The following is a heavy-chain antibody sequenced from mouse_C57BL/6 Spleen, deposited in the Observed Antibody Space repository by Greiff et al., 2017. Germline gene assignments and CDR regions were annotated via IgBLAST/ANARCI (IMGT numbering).Heavy chain of an antibody. V-gene: IGHV1-72*01. J-gene: IGHJ3*01. D-gene: IGHD2-3*01. CDR3: AREAYNGFFLPFAY. CDR1: GYTFTSYW. CDR2: IDPNSGGT. Sequence: VHLVESGAELVKPGASVKLSCKASGYTFTSYWMHWVKQRPGRGLEWIGRIDPNSGGTRYNEKFKSKATLTVDKPSRTAYMQLSSLTSEDSAVYYCAREAYNGFFLPFAYWGQGTLVTVSA.